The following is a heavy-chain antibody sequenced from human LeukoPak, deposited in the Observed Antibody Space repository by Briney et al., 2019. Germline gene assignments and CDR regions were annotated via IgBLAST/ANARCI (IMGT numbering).Heavy chain of an antibody. CDR1: GYTFTSYG. D-gene: IGHD3-3*01. J-gene: IGHJ6*03. CDR2: ISAYNGDT. Sequence: ASVKVSCKASGYTFTSYGITWVRQAPGQGLEWMGWISAYNGDTDYAQKFQGRVTMTTDTSTSTAYMELRSLGSDDTALYYCARSGYFTNRYYYYYMDVWGKGTTVTVSS. CDR3: ARSGYFTNRYYYYYMDV. V-gene: IGHV1-18*01.